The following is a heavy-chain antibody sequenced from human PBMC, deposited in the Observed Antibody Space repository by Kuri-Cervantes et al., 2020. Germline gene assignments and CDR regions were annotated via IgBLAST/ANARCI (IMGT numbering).Heavy chain of an antibody. CDR2: ISYDGSNK. J-gene: IGHJ4*02. CDR1: GFTFSSYA. V-gene: IGHV3-30-3*01. CDR3: ARECIVGAAADY. Sequence: LSLTCAASGFTFSSYAMHWVRQAPRKGLEWVAVISYDGSNKYYADSVKGRFTISRDNSKNTLYLQMNSLRAEDTAVYYCARECIVGAAADYWGQGTLVTVSS. D-gene: IGHD1-26*01.